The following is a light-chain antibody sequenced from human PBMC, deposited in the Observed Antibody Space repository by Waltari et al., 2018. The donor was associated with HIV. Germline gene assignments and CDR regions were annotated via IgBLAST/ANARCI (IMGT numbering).Light chain of an antibody. V-gene: IGLV1-47*01. Sequence: QSVLTQPPSASATPGQRVTISCSGTRSNIGSNFVFWYQQFPGTAPKLLMYKNNKRFSGVPYRFSGSKSGTSASLAIRGLRSEDEAVYYCAAWDDSLRGHVVFGGGTNLTV. J-gene: IGLJ2*01. CDR2: KNN. CDR3: AAWDDSLRGHVV. CDR1: RSNIGSNF.